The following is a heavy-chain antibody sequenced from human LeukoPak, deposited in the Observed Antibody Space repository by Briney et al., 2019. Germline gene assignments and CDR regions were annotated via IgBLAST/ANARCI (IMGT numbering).Heavy chain of an antibody. Sequence: PSETLSLTCTVSGGSVSSGSYYWSWIRQPPGKGLEWIGYIYYSGSTNYNPSLKSRVTISVDTSKNQFSPKLSSVTAADTAVYYCARDLESYDSSGYSLGYWGQGTLVTVSS. CDR2: IYYSGST. D-gene: IGHD3-22*01. J-gene: IGHJ4*02. CDR1: GGSVSSGSYY. V-gene: IGHV4-61*01. CDR3: ARDLESYDSSGYSLGY.